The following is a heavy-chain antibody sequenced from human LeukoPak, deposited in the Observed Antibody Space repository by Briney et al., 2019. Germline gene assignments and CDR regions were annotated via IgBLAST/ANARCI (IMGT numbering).Heavy chain of an antibody. CDR3: AKVYTIFGVVTISDAFDI. Sequence: SQTLSLTCTVSGGSISSGDYYWSWIRQPPGKGLEWIGYIYYSGSTYYNPSLKSRVTISVDTSKNQFSLKLSSVTAADTAVYYCAKVYTIFGVVTISDAFDIWGQGTMVTVSS. V-gene: IGHV4-30-4*01. D-gene: IGHD3-3*01. CDR1: GGSISSGDYY. J-gene: IGHJ3*02. CDR2: IYYSGST.